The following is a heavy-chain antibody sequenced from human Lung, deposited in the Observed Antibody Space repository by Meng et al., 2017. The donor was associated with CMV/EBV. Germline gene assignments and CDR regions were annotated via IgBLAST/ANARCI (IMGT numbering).Heavy chain of an antibody. V-gene: IGHV4-39*01. CDR2: IYHSGST. CDR1: GGSISSSNYY. CDR3: ARRRGGSGRDC. D-gene: IGHD3-10*01. Sequence: QLQLQGSGPGLVKPPATLSLTCTVPGGSISSSNYYWDWIREPPGKGLEWIGAIYHSGSTSYNPSLQSRVTMFVDTSKNQFSLMLTSVTATDTAVYYCARRRGGSGRDCWGQGTLVTVSS. J-gene: IGHJ4*02.